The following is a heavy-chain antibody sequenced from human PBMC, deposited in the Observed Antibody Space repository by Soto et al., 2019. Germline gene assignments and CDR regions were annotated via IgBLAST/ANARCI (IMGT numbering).Heavy chain of an antibody. Sequence: ASVKVSCKASGYTFTSYGISWVRQAPGQGLEWMGWISAYNGNTNYAQKLQGRVTMTTDTSTSTAYMELRSLRSDDTAVYYCARERSYSSGWYVGYYYGMDVWGQGTTVTVS. CDR1: GYTFTSYG. D-gene: IGHD6-19*01. J-gene: IGHJ6*02. V-gene: IGHV1-18*01. CDR3: ARERSYSSGWYVGYYYGMDV. CDR2: ISAYNGNT.